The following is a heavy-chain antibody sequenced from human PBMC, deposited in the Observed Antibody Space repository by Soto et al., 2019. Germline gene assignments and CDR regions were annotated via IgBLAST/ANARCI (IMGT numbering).Heavy chain of an antibody. Sequence: SLKISFQCSCYIFTRYWIVWVRQRPLKGLEWMGIIYPCDSDTRYIPSFQGQVTISADKSTSTAYLQWSSLKASDTAIYYCARTAPEDYYYGMDVWGKGTTVTVSS. CDR2: IYPCDSDT. V-gene: IGHV5-51*01. D-gene: IGHD5-18*01. CDR1: CYIFTRYW. J-gene: IGHJ6*04. CDR3: ARTAPEDYYYGMDV.